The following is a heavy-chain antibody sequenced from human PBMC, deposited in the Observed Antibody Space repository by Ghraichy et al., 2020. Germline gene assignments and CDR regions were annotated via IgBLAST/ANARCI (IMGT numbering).Heavy chain of an antibody. CDR3: ARGYANDYYWAFDI. D-gene: IGHD3-22*01. Sequence: ASVKVSCKASGYIFTGYYIHWVRQAPGQGLEWVGWINPISGGTNYAQNFQGRVTMPSDTSISTAYMDLSGLRSDDSAVYYCARGYANDYYWAFDIWGEGTMVSVSS. CDR2: INPISGGT. CDR1: GYIFTGYY. V-gene: IGHV1-2*02. J-gene: IGHJ3*02.